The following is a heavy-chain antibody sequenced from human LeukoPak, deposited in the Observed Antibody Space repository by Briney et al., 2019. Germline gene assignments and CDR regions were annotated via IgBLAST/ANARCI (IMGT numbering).Heavy chain of an antibody. V-gene: IGHV3-48*03. D-gene: IGHD5-24*01. CDR3: ATQMSY. Sequence: GGSLRLSCAASGFTVSDHEMNWVRQAPGQGLEWVSYIRGGGSSIYYADSVGGRITVSRDNAKNSLYLQMSSLRAEDTAVYYCATQMSYWGQGTLVTVSS. CDR2: IRGGGSSI. J-gene: IGHJ4*02. CDR1: GFTVSDHE.